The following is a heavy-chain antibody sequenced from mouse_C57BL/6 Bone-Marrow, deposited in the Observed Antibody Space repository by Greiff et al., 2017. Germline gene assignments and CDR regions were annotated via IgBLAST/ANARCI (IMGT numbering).Heavy chain of an antibody. V-gene: IGHV1-52*01. J-gene: IGHJ4*01. Sequence: VQLQQSGAELVRPGSSVKLSCKASGYTFTSYWMHWVKQRPIQGLEWIGNIDPSDSETHYNQKFKDKATLTVDKSSSTAYMQLSSLTSEDSAVYYCARGGAITTVVADYAMDYWGQGTSVTVSS. CDR1: GYTFTSYW. D-gene: IGHD1-1*01. CDR3: ARGGAITTVVADYAMDY. CDR2: IDPSDSET.